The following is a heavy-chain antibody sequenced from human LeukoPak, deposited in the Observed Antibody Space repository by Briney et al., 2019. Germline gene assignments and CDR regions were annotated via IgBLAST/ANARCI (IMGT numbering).Heavy chain of an antibody. CDR3: ASQRERRAYYYYMDV. J-gene: IGHJ6*03. CDR1: GGTFSSYA. CDR2: IIPIFGTA. Sequence: GSSVKVSCKASGGTFSSYAISWVRQAPGQGLEWMGGIIPIFGTASYAQKFQGRVTITADESTSTAYMELSSLRSEDTAVYYCASQRERRAYYYYMDVWGKGTTVTVSS. D-gene: IGHD6-25*01. V-gene: IGHV1-69*01.